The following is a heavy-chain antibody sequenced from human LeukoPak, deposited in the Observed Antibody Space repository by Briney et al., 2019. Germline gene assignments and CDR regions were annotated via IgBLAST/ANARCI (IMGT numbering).Heavy chain of an antibody. CDR1: GYTFTIYD. D-gene: IGHD3-22*01. Sequence: GASVKVSFKASGYTFTIYDINWVRQAPGQGLEWMGWMNPNSGNTGYAQKFQGRVTMTRNTSISTAYMELSSLRSEDTAVYYCAGHKYYYDSSGYSGFDYWGQGTLVTVSS. V-gene: IGHV1-8*01. CDR2: MNPNSGNT. J-gene: IGHJ4*02. CDR3: AGHKYYYDSSGYSGFDY.